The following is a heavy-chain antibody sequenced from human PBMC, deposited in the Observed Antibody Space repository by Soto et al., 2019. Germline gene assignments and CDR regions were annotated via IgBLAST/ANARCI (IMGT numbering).Heavy chain of an antibody. CDR2: ISYDGSNK. CDR3: ARGRAGGYFDY. Sequence: QEQLVESGGGVVQPGRSLRLSCAASGFTFSSYAMHWVRQAPGKGLEWVAVISYDGSNKYYADSVKGRFTISRDNSKNTLYLQMNSLRAEDTAVYYRARGRAGGYFDYWGQGTLVTVSS. J-gene: IGHJ4*02. CDR1: GFTFSSYA. D-gene: IGHD3-10*01. V-gene: IGHV3-30-3*01.